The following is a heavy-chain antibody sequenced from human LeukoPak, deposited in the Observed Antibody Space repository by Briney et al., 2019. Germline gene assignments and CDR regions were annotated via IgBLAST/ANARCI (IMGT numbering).Heavy chain of an antibody. V-gene: IGHV1-69*04. CDR1: GGTFTSYA. J-gene: IGHJ4*02. D-gene: IGHD6-19*01. CDR3: ASGDGAVAGNRY. CDR2: IIPILGIA. Sequence: ASVKVSCKASGGTFTSYAISWVRQAPGQGLEWMGRIIPILGIANYAQKFQGRVTITADKSTSTAYMELSSLRSEDTAVYYCASGDGAVAGNRYWGQGTLVTVSS.